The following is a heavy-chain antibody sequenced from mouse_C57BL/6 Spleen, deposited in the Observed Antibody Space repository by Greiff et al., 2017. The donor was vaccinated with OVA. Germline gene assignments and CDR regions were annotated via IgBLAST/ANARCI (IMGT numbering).Heavy chain of an antibody. V-gene: IGHV1-55*01. CDR3: ARRGYSNLGFAY. CDR2: IYPGSGST. Sequence: QVQLQQPGAELVKPGASVKMSCKASGYTFTSYWITWVKQRPGQGLEWIGDIYPGSGSTNYNEKFKSKATLTVDTSSSTAYMQLSSLTSEDSAVYYCARRGYSNLGFAYWGQGTLVTVSA. CDR1: GYTFTSYW. J-gene: IGHJ3*01. D-gene: IGHD2-5*01.